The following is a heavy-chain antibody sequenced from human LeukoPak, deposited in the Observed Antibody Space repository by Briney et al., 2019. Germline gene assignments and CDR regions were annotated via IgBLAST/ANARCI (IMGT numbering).Heavy chain of an antibody. CDR2: ISAYNGNT. CDR1: GHTFTSYG. J-gene: IGHJ4*02. V-gene: IGHV1-18*01. D-gene: IGHD6-19*01. Sequence: ASVKVSRKASGHTFTSYGISWVRQAPGQGLEWMGWISAYNGNTNYAQKLQGRVTMTTDTSTSTAYMELRSLRSDDTAVYYCARVPYSSGWYNFDYWGQGTLVTVSS. CDR3: ARVPYSSGWYNFDY.